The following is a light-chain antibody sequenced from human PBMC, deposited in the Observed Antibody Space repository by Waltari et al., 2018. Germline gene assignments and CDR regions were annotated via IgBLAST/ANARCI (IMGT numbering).Light chain of an antibody. V-gene: IGLV1-51*02. CDR2: ENN. CDR3: SAWDSSLSSGL. Sequence: VLTQPPSASGAPGQRVTISCTGSSSNIGTNYYVSWYQQFPGTAPKLLIYENNKRPSGVSDRFSGSQSGTSASLTITGLQSEDEADYYFSAWDSSLSSGLFGGGTRLTVL. J-gene: IGLJ2*01. CDR1: SSNIGTNYY.